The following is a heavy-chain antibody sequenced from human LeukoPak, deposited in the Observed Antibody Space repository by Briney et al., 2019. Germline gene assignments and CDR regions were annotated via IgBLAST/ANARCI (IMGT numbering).Heavy chain of an antibody. CDR1: GFTFSSYG. CDR3: ARGKPNPIDY. V-gene: IGHV3-30*03. CDR2: ISYDGSNK. J-gene: IGHJ4*02. Sequence: GRSLRLSCAASGFTFSSYGMHWVRQAPGKGLEWVAVISYDGSNKYYADSVKGRFTISRDNSKNTLYLQMNSLRAEDTAVYYCARGKPNPIDYWGQGTLVTVSS. D-gene: IGHD1-14*01.